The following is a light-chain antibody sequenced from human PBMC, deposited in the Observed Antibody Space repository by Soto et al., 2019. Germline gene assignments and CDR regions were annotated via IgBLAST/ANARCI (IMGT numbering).Light chain of an antibody. CDR1: QSVSSSY. CDR3: QQYGSSPIT. Sequence: EIGLTQSAWTLSWSAGERATLSCRASQSVSSSYLAWYQQKTGQAPRLLIYGASSRATGIPDRFSGSGYGTDFNLTISRLETEDFAVYYCQQYGSSPITFGQGTRLEIK. CDR2: GAS. V-gene: IGKV3-20*01. J-gene: IGKJ5*01.